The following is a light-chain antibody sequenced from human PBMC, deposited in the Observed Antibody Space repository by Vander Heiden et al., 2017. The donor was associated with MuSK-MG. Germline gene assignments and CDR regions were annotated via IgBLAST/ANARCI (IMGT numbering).Light chain of an antibody. V-gene: IGLV1-40*01. CDR2: GNS. Sequence: QSVLTQPPSVSGAPGQRVTIPCTGSSSNIGAYYDVHWYQQLPGTAPKLLIYGNSNRPSGVPDRFSGSKSGTSASLAITGLQAEDEADYYCQSYDSSLSGSVFGGGTKLTVL. CDR1: SSNIGAYYD. CDR3: QSYDSSLSGSV. J-gene: IGLJ2*01.